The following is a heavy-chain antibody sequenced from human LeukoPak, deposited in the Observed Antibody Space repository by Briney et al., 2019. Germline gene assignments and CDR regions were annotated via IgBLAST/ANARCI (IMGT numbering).Heavy chain of an antibody. CDR2: INPNSGGT. D-gene: IGHD3-10*01. CDR1: GYTLTGYY. V-gene: IGHV1-2*06. J-gene: IGHJ6*03. Sequence: ASVKVSCKASGYTLTGYYMHWVRQAPGQGLEWMGRINPNSGGTNYAQKFQGRVTMTRDTSISTAYMELSGLRSDGTAVYYCARTYYYGSGSTDYYYYYYMDVWGKGTTVTVSS. CDR3: ARTYYYGSGSTDYYYYYYMDV.